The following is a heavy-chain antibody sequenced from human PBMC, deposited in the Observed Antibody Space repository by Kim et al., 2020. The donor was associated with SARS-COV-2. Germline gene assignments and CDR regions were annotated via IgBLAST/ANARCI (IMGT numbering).Heavy chain of an antibody. D-gene: IGHD3-22*01. V-gene: IGHV1-69*13. Sequence: SVKVSCKASGGTFSSYAISWVRQAPGQGLEWMGGIIPIFGTANYAQKFQGRVTITADESTSTAYMELSSLRSEDTAVYDCARTSDYDSSGYYLRFDYWGQGTLVTVSS. CDR3: ARTSDYDSSGYYLRFDY. CDR1: GGTFSSYA. J-gene: IGHJ4*02. CDR2: IIPIFGTA.